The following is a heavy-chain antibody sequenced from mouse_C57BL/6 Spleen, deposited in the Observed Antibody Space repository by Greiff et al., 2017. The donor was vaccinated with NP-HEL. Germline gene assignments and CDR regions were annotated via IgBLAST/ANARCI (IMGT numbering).Heavy chain of an antibody. D-gene: IGHD4-1*01. CDR1: GFTFSDYG. V-gene: IGHV5-17*01. CDR2: ISSGSSTI. J-gene: IGHJ4*01. Sequence: VQLKESGGGLVKPGGSLKLSCAASGFTFSDYGMHWVRQAPEKGLEWVAYISSGSSTIYYADTVKGRFTISRDNAKNTLFLQMTSLRSEDTAMYYCARELGPEDYYAMDYWGQGTSVTVSS. CDR3: ARELGPEDYYAMDY.